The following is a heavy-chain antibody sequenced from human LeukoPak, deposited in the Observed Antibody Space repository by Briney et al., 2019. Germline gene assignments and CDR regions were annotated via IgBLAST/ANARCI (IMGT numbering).Heavy chain of an antibody. J-gene: IGHJ4*02. V-gene: IGHV3-15*01. CDR2: IKSKTDGGTT. CDR3: TTEGSSGYDPKNATPKDY. D-gene: IGHD5-12*01. CDR1: GFTFSNAW. Sequence: GGSLRLSCAASGFTFSNAWMSWVRQAPGKGLEWVGRIKSKTDGGTTDYAAPVKGRFTISRDDSKNTLYLQMNSLKTEDTAVYYCTTEGSSGYDPKNATPKDYWGQGTLVTVSS.